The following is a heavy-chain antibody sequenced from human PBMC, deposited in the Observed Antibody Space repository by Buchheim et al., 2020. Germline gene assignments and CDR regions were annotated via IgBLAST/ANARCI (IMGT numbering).Heavy chain of an antibody. V-gene: IGHV3-30*18. Sequence: QVQLVESGGGVVQPGRSLRLSCAASGFTFSSYGMHWVRQAPGKGLEWVAVIPYDGSNKYYADSVKGRFTISRDNAKNTLYLRMNSLGDEDAAVYYSAKESFIRGSIDYWGQETL. CDR3: AKESFIRGSIDY. CDR2: IPYDGSNK. D-gene: IGHD2-15*01. CDR1: GFTFSSYG. J-gene: IGHJ4*02.